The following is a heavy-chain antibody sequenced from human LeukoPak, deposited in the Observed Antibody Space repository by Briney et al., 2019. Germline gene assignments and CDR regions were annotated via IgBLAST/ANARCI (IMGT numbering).Heavy chain of an antibody. Sequence: ASVTVSSTASGYTFTIYGISWVRQAPGQGLEWMGWISAYKGNTNYAQKLQGRVTMTTDTSTSTAYMELRSLRSDDTAVYYCARECDRSGYYLYYFDYWGQGTLVTVSS. J-gene: IGHJ4*02. CDR3: ARECDRSGYYLYYFDY. CDR1: GYTFTIYG. D-gene: IGHD3-22*01. V-gene: IGHV1-18*01. CDR2: ISAYKGNT.